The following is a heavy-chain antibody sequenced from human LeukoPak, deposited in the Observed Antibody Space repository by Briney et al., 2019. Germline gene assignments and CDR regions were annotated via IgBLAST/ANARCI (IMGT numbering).Heavy chain of an antibody. CDR3: ARDDVVVAATPGTY. V-gene: IGHV7-4-1*02. D-gene: IGHD2-15*01. CDR1: GGTFSSYA. J-gene: IGHJ4*02. Sequence: ASVKVSCKASGGTFSSYAISWVRQAPGQGLEWMGWINTNTGNPTYAQGFTGRFVFSLDTSVSTAYLQISSLKAEDTAVYYCARDDVVVAATPGTYWGQGTLVTVSS. CDR2: INTNTGNP.